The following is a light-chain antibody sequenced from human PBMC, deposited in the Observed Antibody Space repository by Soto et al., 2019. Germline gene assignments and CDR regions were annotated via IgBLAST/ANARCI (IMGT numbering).Light chain of an antibody. CDR3: QQYYTTPLT. Sequence: DIVMTQSPDSLDVSLGERATISCKSSQSVLYSSNSKNYLAWYQQKPGQPPNLLISWASIRESGVPDRFSGSGSGTDFTLTISSLQAEDVAVYYCQQYYTTPLTFGGGTKVEIK. CDR2: WAS. V-gene: IGKV4-1*01. J-gene: IGKJ4*01. CDR1: QSVLYSSNSKNY.